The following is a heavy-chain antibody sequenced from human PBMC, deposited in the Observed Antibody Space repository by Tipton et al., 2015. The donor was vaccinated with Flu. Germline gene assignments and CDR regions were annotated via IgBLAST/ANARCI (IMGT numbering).Heavy chain of an antibody. CDR3: ARGQVKQWPHRLAY. D-gene: IGHD6-19*01. Sequence: QVQLVQSGAEVKKPGASVKVSCKASGYTFTDCDITWVRQASGQGLEWMGWMNPNSGNTGYAQKFQGRVTMTRNTSISTAYMELSSLRSEDTAVYYCARGQVKQWPHRLAYWGQGTLVTVSS. CDR2: MNPNSGNT. J-gene: IGHJ4*02. V-gene: IGHV1-8*01. CDR1: GYTFTDCD.